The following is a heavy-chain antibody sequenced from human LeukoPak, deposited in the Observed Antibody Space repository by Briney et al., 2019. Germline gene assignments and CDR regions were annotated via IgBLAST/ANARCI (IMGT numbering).Heavy chain of an antibody. CDR3: ARASDDFGDYGFDY. Sequence: SETLSLTCTVSGGSISNYYWNWIRQPAGKELEWIGRIYTSGSTNYNPSLKSRLTTSMDTSKNQFSLRLSSVTAADTAVYYCARASDDFGDYGFDYWGQGTLVTVSS. CDR1: GGSISNYY. J-gene: IGHJ4*02. V-gene: IGHV4-4*07. D-gene: IGHD4-17*01. CDR2: IYTSGST.